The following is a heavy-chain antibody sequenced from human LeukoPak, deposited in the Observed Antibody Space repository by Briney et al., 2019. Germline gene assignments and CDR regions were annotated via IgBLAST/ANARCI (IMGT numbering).Heavy chain of an antibody. CDR2: VYSSGSA. D-gene: IGHD5-24*01. V-gene: IGHV4-61*02. Sequence: SETLSLTCTVSSGSINSDGYYWSWIRQPAGKGLGWIARVYSSGSANYSPSLKSRVIISIDTSKNQFSLRLSSVTAADTAVYYCARVYRKDVYNFDGFDIWGQGTMVTVS. CDR1: SGSINSDGYY. J-gene: IGHJ3*02. CDR3: ARVYRKDVYNFDGFDI.